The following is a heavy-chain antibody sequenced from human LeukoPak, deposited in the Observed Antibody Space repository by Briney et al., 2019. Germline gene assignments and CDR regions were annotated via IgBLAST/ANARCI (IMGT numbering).Heavy chain of an antibody. CDR2: IYPGDSDN. D-gene: IGHD6-6*01. CDR3: ARQGYSSSSGVY. J-gene: IGHJ4*02. V-gene: IGHV5-51*01. Sequence: GEXLKISCKGSGYRFTSYWIGWVRQMPGKGVEWMGIIYPGDSDNRYSPSFEGQVTISADKSISTAYLQWSSLKASDTAMYYCARQGYSSSSGVYWGQGTLVTVSS. CDR1: GYRFTSYW.